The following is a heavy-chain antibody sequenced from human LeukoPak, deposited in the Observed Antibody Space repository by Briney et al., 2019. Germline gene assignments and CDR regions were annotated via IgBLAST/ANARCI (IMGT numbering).Heavy chain of an antibody. V-gene: IGHV3-11*06. CDR3: ARAITSIAVRD. J-gene: IGHJ4*02. Sequence: GGSLRLSCAASGFTFSDYYMSWIRQAPGKGLEWVSYISSSSSYTNYADSVKGRFTISRDNAKNSLYLQMNSLRAGDTAVYYCARAITSIAVRDWGQGTLVTVSS. CDR2: ISSSSSYT. D-gene: IGHD6-19*01. CDR1: GFTFSDYY.